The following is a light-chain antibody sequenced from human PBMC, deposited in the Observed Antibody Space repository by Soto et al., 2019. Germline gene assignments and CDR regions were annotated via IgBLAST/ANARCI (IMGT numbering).Light chain of an antibody. J-gene: IGLJ2*01. CDR3: CSYAGSYGVV. CDR2: DVS. Sequence: QSALTQPRSVSGSPGQSVTISCTGTSSDVGGYNFVSWYQQHPGKAPKFMIYDVSRRPSGVPDRFSGSKSGNTASLTISGLQADDEAEYYCCSYAGSYGVVFGGGTKLTVL. V-gene: IGLV2-11*01. CDR1: SSDVGGYNF.